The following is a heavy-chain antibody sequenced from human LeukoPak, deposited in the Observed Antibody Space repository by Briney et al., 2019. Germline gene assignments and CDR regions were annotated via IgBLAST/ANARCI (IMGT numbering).Heavy chain of an antibody. CDR3: ARADIVVVPAAMPSAKFDP. V-gene: IGHV1-2*02. J-gene: IGHJ5*02. CDR1: GYTFTGYY. Sequence: ASVKVSCKASGYTFTGYYMHWVRQAPGQGLEWMGWINPNSGGTNYAQKFQGRFTMTRDTSISTAYMELSRLRSDDTAVYYCARADIVVVPAAMPSAKFDPWGQGTLVTVSS. CDR2: INPNSGGT. D-gene: IGHD2-2*01.